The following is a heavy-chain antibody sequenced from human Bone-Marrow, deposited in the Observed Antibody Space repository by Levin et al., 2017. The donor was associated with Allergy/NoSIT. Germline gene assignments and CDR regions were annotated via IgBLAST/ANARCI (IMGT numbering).Heavy chain of an antibody. Sequence: GESLKISCVGSGVTLSGYEMSWVRQAPGKGLEWVSFISTTAATMYYADSVKGRFTISRDNTKNSVYLEMNSLWAEDTAVYYCARDSLVAGDKVEYGGRGTLVTVSS. D-gene: IGHD6-19*01. CDR3: ARDSLVAGDKVEY. V-gene: IGHV3-48*03. CDR1: GVTLSGYE. J-gene: IGHJ4*02. CDR2: ISTTAATM.